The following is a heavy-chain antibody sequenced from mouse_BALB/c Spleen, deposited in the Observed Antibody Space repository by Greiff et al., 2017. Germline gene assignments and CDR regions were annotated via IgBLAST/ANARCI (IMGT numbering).Heavy chain of an antibody. CDR2: INPSSGYT. CDR3: ARRADPKYAMDY. V-gene: IGHV1-4*02. Sequence: QVQLQQSAAELVRPGASVKMSCKASGFTFTSYTMHWVKQRPGQGLEWIGYINPSSGYTEYNQKFKDKTTLTADKSSSTAYMQLSSLTSEDSAVYYCARRADPKYAMDYWGQGTTVTVSS. D-gene: IGHD3-3*01. J-gene: IGHJ4*01. CDR1: GFTFTSYT.